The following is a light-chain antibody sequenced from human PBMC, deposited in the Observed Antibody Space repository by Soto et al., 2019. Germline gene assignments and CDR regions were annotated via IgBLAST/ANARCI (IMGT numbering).Light chain of an antibody. Sequence: HSALTQPPSASGSPGQSVTISCTGTSRDVGGHNYVSWYQQHPGKAPKSMIYEVNTRPSGVPDRFSGSKSGNTASLTVSGLQAEDEADYYCSSYAGGGYVFGTGTKVTVL. V-gene: IGLV2-8*01. CDR1: SRDVGGHNY. CDR2: EVN. J-gene: IGLJ1*01. CDR3: SSYAGGGYV.